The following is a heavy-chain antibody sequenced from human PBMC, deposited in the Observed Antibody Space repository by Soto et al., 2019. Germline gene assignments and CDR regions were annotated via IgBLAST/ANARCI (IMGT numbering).Heavy chain of an antibody. Sequence: LSLTCTVSGGSMRNYFWTWIRQPPGKGLEWIGYIHYSGTTSFFPSYNPSLRSRVTISEDTSKNQFSLKLLSVTTADTAVYFCAAGEASSRNLAPYYLDFWGQGTLVTVSS. V-gene: IGHV4-59*01. J-gene: IGHJ4*02. CDR1: GGSMRNYF. D-gene: IGHD6-13*01. CDR3: AAGEASSRNLAPYYLDF. CDR2: IHYSGTT.